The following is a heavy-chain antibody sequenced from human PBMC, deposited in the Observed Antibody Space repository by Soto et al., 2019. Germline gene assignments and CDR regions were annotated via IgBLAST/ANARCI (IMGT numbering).Heavy chain of an antibody. CDR1: GYSFTSYW. J-gene: IGHJ4*02. Sequence: GESLKISCKGSGYSFTSYWIGWVRQMPGKGLEWMGIIYPGDSDTRYSPSFQGQVTISADKSISTAYLQWSSLTASDTAMYYCARLFGSGYPPGALDYWGQGTLVTVSS. CDR2: IYPGDSDT. CDR3: ARLFGSGYPPGALDY. V-gene: IGHV5-51*01. D-gene: IGHD5-12*01.